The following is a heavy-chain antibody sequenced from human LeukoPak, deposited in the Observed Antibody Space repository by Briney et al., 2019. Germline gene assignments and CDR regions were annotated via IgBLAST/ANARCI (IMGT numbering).Heavy chain of an antibody. V-gene: IGHV1-2*02. D-gene: IGHD1-1*01. CDR3: ARDRELEPRVSDHFDP. CDR2: INPNSGGT. CDR1: GYTFTGYY. J-gene: IGHJ5*02. Sequence: ASVKVSCKASGYTFTGYYMHWVRQAPGQGLEWVGWINPNSGGTNYAQKFQGRVTMTRDTSTSTVYMELSSLRSEDTAVYYCARDRELEPRVSDHFDPWGQGTLVTVSS.